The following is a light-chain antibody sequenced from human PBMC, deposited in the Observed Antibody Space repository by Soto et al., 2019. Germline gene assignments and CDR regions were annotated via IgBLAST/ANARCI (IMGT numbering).Light chain of an antibody. CDR1: SSDVGGYNS. CDR2: EVS. J-gene: IGLJ1*01. Sequence: QSVLTQPASVSGSPGQSITVSCTGTSSDVGGYNSVSWYQQHPGKPPKLIIYEVSNRPSGVSDRFSGSKSGNTASLPISGLQAEDEADYYCSAYTSTSSYVFATGTKVTVL. CDR3: SAYTSTSSYV. V-gene: IGLV2-14*03.